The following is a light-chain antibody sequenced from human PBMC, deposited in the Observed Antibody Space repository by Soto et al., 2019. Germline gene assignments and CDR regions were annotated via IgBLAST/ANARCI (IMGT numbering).Light chain of an antibody. CDR1: SSNIGSNY. J-gene: IGLJ3*02. CDR2: DND. V-gene: IGLV1-51*01. CDR3: GTWDSSLSVGV. Sequence: QSVLTQPPSVSAAPGQKVTISCSGSSSNIGSNYVSWYQQLPGTAPKLLIYDNDKRPSGIPDRFSASKSVTSATLGITGLQTGDEADYYCGTWDSSLSVGVFGGGTKVTVL.